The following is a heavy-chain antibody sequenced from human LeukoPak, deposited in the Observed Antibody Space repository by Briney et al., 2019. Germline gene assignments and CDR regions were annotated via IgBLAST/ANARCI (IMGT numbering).Heavy chain of an antibody. V-gene: IGHV3-23*01. CDR3: AKDSEDFWSGYSFDY. Sequence: GGSLRLSCAASGFTFSSYAMSWVRQAPGKGLEWVSGISGSGGSTYYADSVKGRFTISRDNAKNSLYLQMNSLRAEDTAVYYCAKDSEDFWSGYSFDYWGQGTLVTVSS. J-gene: IGHJ4*02. D-gene: IGHD3-3*01. CDR2: ISGSGGST. CDR1: GFTFSSYA.